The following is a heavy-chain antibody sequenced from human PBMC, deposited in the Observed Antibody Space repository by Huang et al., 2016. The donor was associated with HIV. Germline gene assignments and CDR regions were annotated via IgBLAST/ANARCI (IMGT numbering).Heavy chain of an antibody. J-gene: IGHJ4*02. CDR3: ARRLRYYYGSGRTSGYFDY. V-gene: IGHV3-7*01. D-gene: IGHD3-10*01. CDR2: RKQDGSEK. Sequence: EVQLVESGGGLVQPGGSLRLSCTASGFTFSSYGMSWVRQAPGKGLEWVANRKQDGSEKYYVDSVKGRFSISRDNAKNSLYLQMNSLRAEDTSVYYCARRLRYYYGSGRTSGYFDYWGQGTLVTVSS. CDR1: GFTFSSYG.